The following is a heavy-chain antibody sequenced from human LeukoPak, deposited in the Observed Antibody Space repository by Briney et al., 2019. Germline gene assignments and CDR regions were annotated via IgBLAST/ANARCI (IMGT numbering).Heavy chain of an antibody. Sequence: ASVKVSCKAPGYTFTAYYMHWVRQAPGQGLEWMGWINPNSGGTNYAQKFQGRVTMTRDTSISTAYMELSRLRSDDTAVYYCARADQYSSGWYDYYYYMDVWGKGTTVTVSS. J-gene: IGHJ6*03. CDR2: INPNSGGT. CDR3: ARADQYSSGWYDYYYYMDV. CDR1: GYTFTAYY. D-gene: IGHD6-19*01. V-gene: IGHV1-2*02.